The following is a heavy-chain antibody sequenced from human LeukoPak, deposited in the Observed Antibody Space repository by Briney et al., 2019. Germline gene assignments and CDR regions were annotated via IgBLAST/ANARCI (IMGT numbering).Heavy chain of an antibody. V-gene: IGHV3-21*01. Sequence: GGSLRLSRATSRFTFSAYSMTWVRQAPGKGLEWVSSISRSSTYIHYGDSLKGRFTISRDDAKNSLYLQMNSLRAEDTAVYYCARDRNYYDSGRGFDPWGQGTLVTVSS. CDR2: ISRSSTYI. D-gene: IGHD3-10*01. J-gene: IGHJ5*02. CDR3: ARDRNYYDSGRGFDP. CDR1: RFTFSAYS.